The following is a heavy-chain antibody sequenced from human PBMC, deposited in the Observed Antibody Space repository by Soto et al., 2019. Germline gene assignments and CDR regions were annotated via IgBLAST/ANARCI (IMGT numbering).Heavy chain of an antibody. CDR3: ARDEFRMWELPGPVDY. CDR2: ISAYNGNT. CDR1: GYTFTSYG. D-gene: IGHD1-26*01. V-gene: IGHV1-18*01. J-gene: IGHJ4*02. Sequence: ASVKVSCKASGYTFTSYGISWVRQAPGQGLEWMGWISAYNGNTNYAQKLQGRVTMTTDTSTSTAYMELRSLRSDDTAVYYCARDEFRMWELPGPVDYWGQGTLVTVSS.